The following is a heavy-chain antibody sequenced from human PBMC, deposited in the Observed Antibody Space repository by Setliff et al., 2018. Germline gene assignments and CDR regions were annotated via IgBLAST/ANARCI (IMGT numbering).Heavy chain of an antibody. CDR1: GFIFNTYT. V-gene: IGHV3-21*04. CDR3: ARLKTAMVDF. Sequence: GGSLRLSCAASGFIFNTYTMNWVRQAPGQGLEWVSSIRASSDYIYYAGSVKGRFTISRDNTKNSLDLQMNSLRVDDTAVYYCARLKTAMVDFWGQGTLVTV. D-gene: IGHD5-18*01. J-gene: IGHJ4*02. CDR2: IRASSDYI.